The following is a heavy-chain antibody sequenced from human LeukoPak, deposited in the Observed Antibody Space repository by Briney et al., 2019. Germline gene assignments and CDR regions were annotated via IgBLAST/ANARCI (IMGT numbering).Heavy chain of an antibody. V-gene: IGHV4-59*08. CDR3: ARQIRLLSHFDY. CDR1: GVSISGYY. Sequence: SETLSLTCTVSGVSISGYYWSWIRQPPGKGLEWIGYVHYSGSTNYNPSLWSRVTISVDTSKDQVSLKLSSVTAADTAVYYCARQIRLLSHFDYWGQGTLVTVSS. CDR2: VHYSGST. J-gene: IGHJ4*02. D-gene: IGHD5-18*01.